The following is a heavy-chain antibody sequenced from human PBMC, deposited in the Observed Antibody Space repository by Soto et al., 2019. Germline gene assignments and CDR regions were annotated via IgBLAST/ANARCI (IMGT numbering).Heavy chain of an antibody. CDR2: MNPNSGGT. D-gene: IGHD6-13*01. J-gene: IGHJ4*02. Sequence: QVQLVQSGADVKKPGASVKVSCKTSGYTFSGYFMHWLRQAPGQGLEWMGWMNPNSGGTDYAQNFQGRVSMTWDTSISTAYMELSTLRSDDTAIYYCARGYYSSSLRAFEYWGQGTLVTVSS. V-gene: IGHV1-2*02. CDR3: ARGYYSSSLRAFEY. CDR1: GYTFSGYF.